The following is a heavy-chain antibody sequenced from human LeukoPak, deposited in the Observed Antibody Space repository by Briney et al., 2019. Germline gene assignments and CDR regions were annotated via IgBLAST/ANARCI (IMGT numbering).Heavy chain of an antibody. CDR2: INPSGGST. J-gene: IGHJ4*02. Sequence: ASVKVSCKAFGYTFTSNYMHWVRQAPGQGLEWMGIINPSGGSTSYAQKFQGRVTMTRDMSTSTVYMELSSLRSEDTAVYYCARDNHAVITDSFDYWGQGTLVTVSS. CDR1: GYTFTSNY. V-gene: IGHV1-46*01. CDR3: ARDNHAVITDSFDY. D-gene: IGHD3-22*01.